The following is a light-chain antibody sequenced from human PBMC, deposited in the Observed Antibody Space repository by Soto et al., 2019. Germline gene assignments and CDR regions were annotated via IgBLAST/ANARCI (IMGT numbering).Light chain of an antibody. CDR1: QGISSA. Sequence: AIQLTQSPSSLSASVGDRVSITCRASQGISSALAWYQHKPGKAPKILIYDASSLQSGVPSRFSGSGSGTECTLTISSLQPEDFATYYCQQLKTYPFTFGQGTQLEIK. J-gene: IGKJ5*01. V-gene: IGKV1-13*02. CDR2: DAS. CDR3: QQLKTYPFT.